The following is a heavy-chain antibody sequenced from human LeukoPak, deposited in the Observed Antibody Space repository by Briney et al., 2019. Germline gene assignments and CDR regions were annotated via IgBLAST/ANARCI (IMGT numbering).Heavy chain of an antibody. CDR1: GYTFTSYY. V-gene: IGHV1-46*01. CDR2: INPSGGST. CDR3: ARGRGMGGSYSPELNDAFDI. D-gene: IGHD1-26*01. J-gene: IGHJ3*02. Sequence: ASVRVSCKASGYTFTSYYMHWVRQAPGQGLEWMGIINPSGGSTSYAQKFQGRVTMTRDMSTSTVYMELSSLRSEDTAVYYCARGRGMGGSYSPELNDAFDIWGQGTMVTVSS.